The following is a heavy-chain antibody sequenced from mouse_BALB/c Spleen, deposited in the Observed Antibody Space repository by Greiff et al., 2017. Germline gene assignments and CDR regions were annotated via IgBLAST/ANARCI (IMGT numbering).Heavy chain of an antibody. J-gene: IGHJ4*01. CDR3: ARNFHYYGSSYEAMDY. Sequence: VMLVESGPGLVQPSQSLSITCTVSGFSLTSYGVHWVRQSPGKGLEWLGVIWSGGSTDYNAAFISRLSISKDNSKSQVFFKMNSLQANDTAIYYCARNFHYYGSSYEAMDYWGQGTSGTVSS. D-gene: IGHD1-1*01. V-gene: IGHV2-2*02. CDR2: IWSGGST. CDR1: GFSLTSYG.